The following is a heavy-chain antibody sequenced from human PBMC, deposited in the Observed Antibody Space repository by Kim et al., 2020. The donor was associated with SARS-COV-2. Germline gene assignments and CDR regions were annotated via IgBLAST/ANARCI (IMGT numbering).Heavy chain of an antibody. CDR2: IIPIFGTA. J-gene: IGHJ3*02. Sequence: SVKVSCKASGGTFSSYAISWVRQAPGQGLEWMGGIIPIFGTANYAQKFQGRVTITADESTSTAYMELSSLRSEDTAVYYCARASLYLAYCGGDCSHAFDIWGQGTMVTVSS. CDR3: ARASLYLAYCGGDCSHAFDI. V-gene: IGHV1-69*13. CDR1: GGTFSSYA. D-gene: IGHD2-21*02.